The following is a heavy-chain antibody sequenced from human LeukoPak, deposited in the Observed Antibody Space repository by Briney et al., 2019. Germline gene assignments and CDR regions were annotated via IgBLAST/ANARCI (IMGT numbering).Heavy chain of an antibody. D-gene: IGHD5-18*01. Sequence: SVKVSCKVSGYTLTELSMHWVRQAPGKGLEWMGGFDPEDGETIYAQKFQGRVTMTEDTSTDTAYMELSSLRSEDTAVYYCATVLREGVSYGSEKYYFDYWGQGTLVTVSS. CDR3: ATVLREGVSYGSEKYYFDY. CDR2: FDPEDGET. V-gene: IGHV1-24*01. J-gene: IGHJ4*02. CDR1: GYTLTELS.